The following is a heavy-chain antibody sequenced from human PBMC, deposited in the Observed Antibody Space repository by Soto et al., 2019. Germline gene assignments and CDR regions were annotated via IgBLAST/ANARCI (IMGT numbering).Heavy chain of an antibody. CDR2: IHHSGST. V-gene: IGHV4-4*02. J-gene: IGHJ4*02. Sequence: QMQLQESGPGQVKLSETLCLICTVSSGSISSVQWWSWVRQPPGNGLEWIGEIHHSGSTNENPSLRSRVTMSVDKSKNQFSLKLNSVTAADTAVYFCARSFGWYAIDHWGQGTLVIVSS. CDR1: SGSISSVQW. CDR3: ARSFGWYAIDH. D-gene: IGHD6-19*01.